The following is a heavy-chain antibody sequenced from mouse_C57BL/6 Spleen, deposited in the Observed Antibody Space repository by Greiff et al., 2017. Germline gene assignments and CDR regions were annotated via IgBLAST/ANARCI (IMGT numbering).Heavy chain of an antibody. CDR2: ISYDGSN. CDR1: GYSITSGYY. V-gene: IGHV3-6*01. J-gene: IGHJ4*01. CDR3: ARDIAMDY. Sequence: DVKLQESGPGLVKPSQSLSLTCSVTGYSITSGYYWNWIRQFPGNKLEWMGYISYDGSNNYNPSLKNRISITRDTSKNQFFLKLNSVTTEDTATYYCARDIAMDYWGQGTSVTVSS.